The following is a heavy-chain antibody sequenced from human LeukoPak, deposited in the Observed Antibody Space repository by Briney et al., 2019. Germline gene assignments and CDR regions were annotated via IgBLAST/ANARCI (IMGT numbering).Heavy chain of an antibody. CDR3: ARDPDRRSPEYYFDY. CDR2: IKQDGSEK. D-gene: IGHD1-14*01. CDR1: GFTFSSYW. J-gene: IGHJ4*02. Sequence: GGSLRLSCAASGFTFSSYWMSWVRQAPGKGLEWVANIKQDGSEKYYVDSVKVRFTISRDNAKNSLYLQMNSLRAEDTAVYYCARDPDRRSPEYYFDYWGQGTLVTVSS. V-gene: IGHV3-7*01.